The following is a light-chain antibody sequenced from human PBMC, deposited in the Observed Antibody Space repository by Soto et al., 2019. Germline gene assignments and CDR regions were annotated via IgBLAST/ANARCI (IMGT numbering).Light chain of an antibody. CDR1: QSVSGD. Sequence: ETVMTQSPATLSVSPGERATLSCRASQSVSGDLAWYQQKPGQAPRLLIFAASTRATSVPARFTGSRSGTEFTLTISSLQSEDFAVYYCQQYNSWPRTFGQGTKVEIK. CDR3: QQYNSWPRT. CDR2: AAS. V-gene: IGKV3-15*01. J-gene: IGKJ1*01.